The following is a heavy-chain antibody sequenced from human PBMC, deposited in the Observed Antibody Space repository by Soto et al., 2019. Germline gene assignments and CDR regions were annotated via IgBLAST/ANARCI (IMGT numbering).Heavy chain of an antibody. Sequence: PGGSLRLSCAASGFTFSSYSMNWVRQAPGKGLEWVSSISSSSSYIYYADSVKGRFTISRDNAKNSLYLQMNSLRAEDTAVYYCARDGMFGGPDYGDYGPSPYYYYYYMDVWGKGTTVTVSS. J-gene: IGHJ6*03. V-gene: IGHV3-21*01. CDR2: ISSSSSYI. CDR3: ARDGMFGGPDYGDYGPSPYYYYYYMDV. D-gene: IGHD4-17*01. CDR1: GFTFSSYS.